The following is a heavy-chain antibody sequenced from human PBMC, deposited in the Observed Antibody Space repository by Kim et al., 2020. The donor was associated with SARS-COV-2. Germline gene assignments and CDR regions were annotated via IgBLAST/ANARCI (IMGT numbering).Heavy chain of an antibody. D-gene: IGHD2-15*01. CDR3: SRPLSYSCRWYVD. V-gene: IGHV4-39*01. Sequence: SETLSLTCTVSGGSLSSSSYYWGWIRQPPGKGLEWIGTAYYIGNTYYNPSLNSRVTISVDTSKNQFSLKLGSVTAADTAVYYCSRPLSYSCRWYVD. CDR2: AYYIGNT. J-gene: IGHJ2*01. CDR1: GGSLSSSSYY.